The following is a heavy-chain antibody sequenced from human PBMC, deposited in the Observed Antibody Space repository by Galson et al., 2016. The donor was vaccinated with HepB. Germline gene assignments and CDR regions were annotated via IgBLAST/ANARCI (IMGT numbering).Heavy chain of an antibody. CDR3: ARFRYCIGGSCYWDYFDY. Sequence: SATLSLTCSVSGGSIGSYYWSWIRQPPGKGLEWIGYINYGGSTNYKPSLKRRVIISVHTSKNQFSLRLNSVTAADTAVYYCARFRYCIGGSCYWDYFDYWGQGILVTVSS. CDR1: GGSIGSYY. J-gene: IGHJ4*02. V-gene: IGHV4-59*01. D-gene: IGHD2-15*01. CDR2: INYGGST.